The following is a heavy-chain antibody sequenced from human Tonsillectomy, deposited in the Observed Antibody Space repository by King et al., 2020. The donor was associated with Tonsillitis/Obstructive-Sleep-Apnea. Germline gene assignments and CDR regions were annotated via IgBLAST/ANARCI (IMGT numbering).Heavy chain of an antibody. CDR1: GYIFTNYW. CDR3: ARHQRIAGRPLGRYYYYYMDV. J-gene: IGHJ6*03. V-gene: IGHV5-10-1*01. CDR2: IDPSDSYT. Sequence: VQLVESGAEVKKPGESLRLSCKGSGYIFTNYWINWVRQMPGKGLEWMGRIDPSDSYTKYSPSFQGHVTISADRSINTAYLQWSSLKASDTAMYYCARHQRIAGRPLGRYYYYYMDVWGKGTTVTVSS. D-gene: IGHD6-6*01.